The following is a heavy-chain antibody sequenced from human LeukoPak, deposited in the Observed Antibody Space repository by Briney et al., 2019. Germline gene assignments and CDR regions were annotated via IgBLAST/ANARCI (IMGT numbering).Heavy chain of an antibody. CDR2: IYPGDSDA. CDR3: ARLSAMSIGRGWDC. Sequence: GESLKISCKASGYSFTTYWIGWLRQMPGKGLEWMGIIYPGDSDARYSPSFQGQVTISVDKSISTAYLQWSSLKASDTAVYYCARLSAMSIGRGWDCWGRGTLVTVSS. CDR1: GYSFTTYW. V-gene: IGHV5-51*01. D-gene: IGHD2-2*01. J-gene: IGHJ4*02.